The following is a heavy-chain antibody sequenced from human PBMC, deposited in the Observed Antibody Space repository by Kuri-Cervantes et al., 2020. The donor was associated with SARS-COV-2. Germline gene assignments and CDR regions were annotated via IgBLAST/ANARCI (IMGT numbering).Heavy chain of an antibody. CDR1: GGALNTYNW. Sequence: SETLSLTCVVSGGALNTYNWWTWVRQPPGKGLQWIGEISHDGSTRFNPSLSLRGRVTMSLDKSKNQLSLNPTSVTAADTAVYYCARESTYTFDIWGRGTLVTVSS. V-gene: IGHV4-4*02. CDR3: ARESTYTFDI. CDR2: ISHDGST. J-gene: IGHJ3*02. D-gene: IGHD2-2*02.